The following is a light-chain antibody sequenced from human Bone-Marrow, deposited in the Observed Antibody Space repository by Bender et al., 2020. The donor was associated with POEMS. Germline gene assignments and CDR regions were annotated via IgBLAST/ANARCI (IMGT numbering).Light chain of an antibody. Sequence: QSALTQPRSVSGSPGQSVTISCTGTSSDVGGYNYVSWYQQHPGKAPKLLIYEVRKRPSGVSNRFSGSKSGNTASLTISGLQPEDEADYYCCSYTSSTTLVFGGGTKVTVL. CDR2: EVR. CDR3: CSYTSSTTLV. J-gene: IGLJ2*01. CDR1: SSDVGGYNY. V-gene: IGLV2-14*01.